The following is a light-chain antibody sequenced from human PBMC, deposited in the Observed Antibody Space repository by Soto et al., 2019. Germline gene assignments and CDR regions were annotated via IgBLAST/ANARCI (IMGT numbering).Light chain of an antibody. CDR1: QGVSRF. J-gene: IGKJ4*01. Sequence: EIVLTQFPATLSLSPGERATLSCRASQGVSRFLAWYQQKPGQAPRLLIYDASHRATGIPARFSGSGSGTDFTLTISSLEPEDFGVYYCQQRASWLTFGGGTKVDIK. CDR3: QQRASWLT. V-gene: IGKV3-11*01. CDR2: DAS.